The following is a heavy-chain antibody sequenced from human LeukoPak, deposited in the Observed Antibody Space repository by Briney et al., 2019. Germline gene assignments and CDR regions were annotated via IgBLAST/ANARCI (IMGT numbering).Heavy chain of an antibody. CDR3: ARLGYCSSTSCLDY. J-gene: IGHJ4*02. CDR1: GGSISSSSYY. D-gene: IGHD2-2*01. CDR2: IYYSGST. Sequence: SETLSLTCTVSGGSISSSSYYWGWIRQPPGKGLEWIGYIYYSGSTNYNPSLKSRVTISVDTSKNQFSLKLSFVTAADTAVYYCARLGYCSSTSCLDYWGQGTLVTVSS. V-gene: IGHV4-61*05.